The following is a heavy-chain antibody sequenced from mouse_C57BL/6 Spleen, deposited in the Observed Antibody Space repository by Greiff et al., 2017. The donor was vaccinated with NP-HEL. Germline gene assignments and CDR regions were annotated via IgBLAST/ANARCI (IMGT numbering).Heavy chain of an antibody. CDR3: VRHGGNYDAMDD. V-gene: IGHV10-1*01. D-gene: IGHD2-1*01. CDR2: IRSKSNNYAT. Sequence: EVQLQESGGGLVQPKGSLKLSCAASGFSFTTYAMNWVRQAPGKGLEWVARIRSKSNNYATYYAVSVKDRFTISRDDSESMLYLQRKNLKTEDTAMYDSVRHGGNYDAMDDWGQGTSVTVST. CDR1: GFSFTTYA. J-gene: IGHJ4*01.